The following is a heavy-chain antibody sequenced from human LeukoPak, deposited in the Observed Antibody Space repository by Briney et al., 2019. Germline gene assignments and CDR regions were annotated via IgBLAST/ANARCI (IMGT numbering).Heavy chain of an antibody. CDR1: GFTVASYA. D-gene: IGHD5-18*01. CDR2: ISGSGGST. V-gene: IGHV3-23*01. CDR3: AKDIQGAN. J-gene: IGHJ4*02. Sequence: PGGSLRLSCAASGFTVASYAMSWVRQAPGKGLEWVSAISGSGGSTYYADSVRGRFTISRDNAKNSLYLQMNSLRAEDTALYYCAKDIQGANWGQGTLVTVSS.